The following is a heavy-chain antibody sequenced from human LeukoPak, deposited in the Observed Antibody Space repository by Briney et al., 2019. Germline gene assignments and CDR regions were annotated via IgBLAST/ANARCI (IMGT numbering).Heavy chain of an antibody. CDR3: ARCWVPDFWSGSDASDI. J-gene: IGHJ3*02. V-gene: IGHV4-34*01. D-gene: IGHD3-3*01. CDR2: INHSGST. Sequence: PSETLSLTCAVYGGSFSGYYWSWIRQPPGKGLEWIGEINHSGSTNYNPSLKSRVTISVDTSKDQFSLKLSSVTAADTAVYYCARCWVPDFWSGSDASDIWGQGTMVTVSS. CDR1: GGSFSGYY.